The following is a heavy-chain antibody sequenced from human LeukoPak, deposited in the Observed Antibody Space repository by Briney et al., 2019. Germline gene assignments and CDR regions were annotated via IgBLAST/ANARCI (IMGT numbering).Heavy chain of an antibody. D-gene: IGHD6-19*01. CDR1: GYTFTGYY. CDR2: INPNSGGT. J-gene: IGHJ6*02. Sequence: ASVKVSCKAFGYTFTGYYMHWVRQAPGQGLEWMGWINPNSGGTNYTQKFQGRVTMTRDTSISTAYMELSRLRSDDTAVYYGASGIAVAGSTFYSYYYYGMDVWGQGTTVTVSS. CDR3: ASGIAVAGSTFYSYYYYGMDV. V-gene: IGHV1-2*02.